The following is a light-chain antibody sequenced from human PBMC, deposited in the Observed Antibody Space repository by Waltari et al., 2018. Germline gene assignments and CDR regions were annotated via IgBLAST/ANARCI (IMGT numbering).Light chain of an antibody. CDR1: QSVRTY. Sequence: EIVLTQSPATLSLSPGERATLSCRASQSVRTYLAWYQQKPGQAPRLLIYDAATRATAIPARFSGSGSRTDFTLTISSLEPEDFAVYYCQLRSKWLRTFGQGTKVEV. CDR3: QLRSKWLRT. V-gene: IGKV3-11*01. J-gene: IGKJ1*01. CDR2: DAA.